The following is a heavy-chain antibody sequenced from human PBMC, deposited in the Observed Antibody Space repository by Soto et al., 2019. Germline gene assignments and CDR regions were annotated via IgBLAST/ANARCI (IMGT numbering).Heavy chain of an antibody. CDR1: GFTFSSYS. CDR2: ISSSSSTI. CDR3: ARDGGMTTVTNNYFDY. D-gene: IGHD4-17*01. V-gene: IGHV3-48*01. J-gene: IGHJ4*02. Sequence: GGSLRLSCAASGFTFSSYSMNWVRQAPGKGLEWVSYISSSSSTIYYADSVKGRFTISRDNAKNSLYLQMNSLRAEDTAVYYCARDGGMTTVTNNYFDYWGQGTLVTVYS.